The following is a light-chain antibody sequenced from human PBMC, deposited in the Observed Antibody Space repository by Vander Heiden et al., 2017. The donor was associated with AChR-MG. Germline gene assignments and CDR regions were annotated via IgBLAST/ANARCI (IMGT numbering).Light chain of an antibody. V-gene: IGKV1-39*01. Sequence: DIQMTQSPSSLPAPVGDRLTITCRASQDISTYVSWYQHKPGRVPRPLIYAASSLQSGVPSRFSGSGYGTDFTLTSTRLQGEDFATYYCLQSYTTHSFGGGTKVDIK. J-gene: IGKJ4*01. CDR3: LQSYTTHS. CDR1: QDISTY. CDR2: AAS.